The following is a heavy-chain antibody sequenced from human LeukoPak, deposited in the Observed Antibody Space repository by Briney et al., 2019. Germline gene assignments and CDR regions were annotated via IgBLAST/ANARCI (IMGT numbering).Heavy chain of an antibody. V-gene: IGHV5-51*01. CDR1: GYSFASYW. CDR3: ARLHYDSSAFLDY. D-gene: IGHD3-22*01. J-gene: IGHJ4*02. CDR2: IYPGDSDT. Sequence: GESLMISCKGSGYSFASYWIGWVRQMPGKGLEWMGIIYPGDSDTRYSPSFQGQVTISADKSISTAYLQWSSLKASDTAMYYCARLHYDSSAFLDYWGQGTLVTVSS.